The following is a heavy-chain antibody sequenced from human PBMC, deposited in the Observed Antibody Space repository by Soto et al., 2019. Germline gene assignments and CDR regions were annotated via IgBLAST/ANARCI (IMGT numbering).Heavy chain of an antibody. CDR3: ARAIRGYSSSWYVHYYYYMDV. D-gene: IGHD6-13*01. V-gene: IGHV4-59*01. CDR1: GGSISSYY. Sequence: SETLSLTCTVSGGSISSYYWSWIRRPPGKGLEWIGYIYYSGSTNYNPSLKSRVTISVDTSKNQFSLKLSSVTAADTAVYYCARAIRGYSSSWYVHYYYYMDVWGKGTTVTVS. CDR2: IYYSGST. J-gene: IGHJ6*03.